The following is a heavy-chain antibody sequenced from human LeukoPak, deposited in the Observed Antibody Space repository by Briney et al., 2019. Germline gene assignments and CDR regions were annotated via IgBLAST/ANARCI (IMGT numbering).Heavy chain of an antibody. CDR2: ISSTSTYI. V-gene: IGHV3-21*01. CDR3: ARYRSKNRWYGNDY. D-gene: IGHD6-13*01. J-gene: IGHJ4*02. Sequence: ISSTSTYIYHADSLKGRFTISRDNAKHSLYLQMNSLRAEDTAVYYCARYRSKNRWYGNDYWGQGTLVTVSS.